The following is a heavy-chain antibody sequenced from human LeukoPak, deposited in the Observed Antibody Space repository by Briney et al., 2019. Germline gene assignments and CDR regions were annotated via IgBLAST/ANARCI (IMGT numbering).Heavy chain of an antibody. D-gene: IGHD2-15*01. Sequence: GGSLRLSCAVSGFTLSSYAMGWVRQAPGKGLEWVSVIGDGGNTYYADSVKGRFTISRDNSKNTLFLQMNSVRVEDTAVYYCARGSSSSSYSPFDYWGQGTLVTVSS. V-gene: IGHV3-23*01. CDR3: ARGSSSSSYSPFDY. CDR2: IGDGGNT. J-gene: IGHJ4*02. CDR1: GFTLSSYA.